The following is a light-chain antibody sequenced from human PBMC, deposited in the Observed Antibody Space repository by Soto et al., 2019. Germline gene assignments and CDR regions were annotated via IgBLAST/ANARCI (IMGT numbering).Light chain of an antibody. CDR2: GAS. J-gene: IGKJ1*01. V-gene: IGKV3-20*01. Sequence: IVLTQSPGTLSLSPGERTTLSCRASQSISSSYLAWYQQKPGQAPRLLVYGASSRATGIPDRFSGSGSGTDFTLTISRLEPEDFALYYCQQYSSTFWTLGQGTKV. CDR3: QQYSSTFWT. CDR1: QSISSSY.